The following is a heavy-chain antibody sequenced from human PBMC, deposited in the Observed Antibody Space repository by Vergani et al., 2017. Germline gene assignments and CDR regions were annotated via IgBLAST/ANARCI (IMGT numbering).Heavy chain of an antibody. CDR2: ITSGGYMR. D-gene: IGHD5-18*01. Sequence: QVLLVESGGGLVKPGGSLRLSCAASGFTFSDYEMSWVRQSPGKGLEWISHITSGGYMRHHAEFLKGRFTISRDDAKRSLYLHMSNLRADDTAVYFCVRDYNYGFDYWGPGALVTVSP. CDR1: GFTFSDYE. V-gene: IGHV3-11*01. J-gene: IGHJ4*02. CDR3: VRDYNYGFDY.